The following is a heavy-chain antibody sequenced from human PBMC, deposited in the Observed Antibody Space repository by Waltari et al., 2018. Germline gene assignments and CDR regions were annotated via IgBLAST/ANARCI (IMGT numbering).Heavy chain of an antibody. CDR3: ARDLRCSSTSCYENYYYGMDV. D-gene: IGHD2-2*01. CDR2: IYYSGST. V-gene: IGHV4-39*07. J-gene: IGHJ6*02. Sequence: QLQLQESGPGLVKPSETLSLTCTVSGGSISSSSYYWGWIRQPPGKGLEWIGSIYYSGSTYYNPSLKSRVTISVDKAKNQFSLKLSSVTAADTAVYYCARDLRCSSTSCYENYYYGMDVWGQGTTVTVSS. CDR1: GGSISSSSYY.